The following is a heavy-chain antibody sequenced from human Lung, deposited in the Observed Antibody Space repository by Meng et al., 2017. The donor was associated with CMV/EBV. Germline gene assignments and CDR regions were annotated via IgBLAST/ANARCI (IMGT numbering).Heavy chain of an antibody. V-gene: IGHV4-4*02. CDR3: ARGKQDAWELLAY. Sequence: VQVQESGPGRVQPSGTLSFPWGVSGVSISSNIRWTWVRQRPGKGLEWIGDIDDSGSTKYNPSLNSRISISLDKSKNHFSLKVNSVTAADTAVYYCARGKQDAWELLAYWGQGALVTVSS. D-gene: IGHD1-26*01. CDR1: GVSISSNIR. J-gene: IGHJ4*02. CDR2: IDDSGST.